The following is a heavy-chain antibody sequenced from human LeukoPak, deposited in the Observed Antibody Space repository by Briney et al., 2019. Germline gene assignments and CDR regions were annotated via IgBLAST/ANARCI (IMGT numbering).Heavy chain of an antibody. CDR3: ARPNGDYYNWFAP. CDR1: GYTFTGYH. D-gene: IGHD4-17*01. Sequence: ASVKVSCKASGYTFTGYHIYWMRQAPGQGLEWMGWINPKSGDTNYAQKFQDRVTLTRDTSISTAYMELTNLRSDDTAVYYCARPNGDYYNWFAPWGQGTLVTVSS. V-gene: IGHV1-2*02. J-gene: IGHJ5*02. CDR2: INPKSGDT.